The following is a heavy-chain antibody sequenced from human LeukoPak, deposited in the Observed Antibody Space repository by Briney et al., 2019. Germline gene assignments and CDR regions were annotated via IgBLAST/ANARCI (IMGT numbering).Heavy chain of an antibody. V-gene: IGHV3-7*03. CDR2: IKQDGSEK. J-gene: IGHJ6*03. CDR1: GFTFGDYA. Sequence: GGSLRLSCTASGFTFGDYAMSWFRQAPGKGLEWVANIKQDGSEKYYVDSVKGRFTISRDNAKNSLYLQMNSLRAEDTAVYYCAKNGLRFLEWLSPDYYYYYMDVWGKGTTVTVSS. CDR3: AKNGLRFLEWLSPDYYYYYMDV. D-gene: IGHD3-3*01.